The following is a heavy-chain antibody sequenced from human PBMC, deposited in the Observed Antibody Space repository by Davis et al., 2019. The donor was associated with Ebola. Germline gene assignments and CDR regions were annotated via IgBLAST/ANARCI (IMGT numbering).Heavy chain of an antibody. D-gene: IGHD2-21*01. J-gene: IGHJ6*02. Sequence: MPSETLSLTCAVYGGSFSGYYWGWIRQPPGKGLEWIGYIYYSGSTYYNPSLKSRVTISVDTSKNQFSLKLSSVTAADTAVYYCASIVWESRRDYYYYYGMDVWGQGTTVTVSS. CDR1: GGSFSGYY. V-gene: IGHV4-34*09. CDR2: IYYSGST. CDR3: ASIVWESRRDYYYYYGMDV.